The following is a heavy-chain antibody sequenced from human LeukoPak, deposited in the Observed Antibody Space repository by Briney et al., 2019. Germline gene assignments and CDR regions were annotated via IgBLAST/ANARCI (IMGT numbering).Heavy chain of an antibody. Sequence: PGGSLRLSCAASGFTFSSYSMNWVRQAPGKGLEWVSSISSSSSYIYYADSVKGRFTISRDNAKNSLYLQMNSLRAEDTAVYYCARTDIVATILDYWGQGTLVTVSS. CDR1: GFTFSSYS. CDR2: ISSSSSYI. J-gene: IGHJ4*02. CDR3: ARTDIVATILDY. D-gene: IGHD5-12*01. V-gene: IGHV3-21*01.